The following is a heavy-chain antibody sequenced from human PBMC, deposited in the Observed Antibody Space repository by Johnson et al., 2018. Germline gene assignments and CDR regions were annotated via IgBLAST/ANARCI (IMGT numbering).Heavy chain of an antibody. V-gene: IGHV3-30*03. D-gene: IGHD1-26*01. CDR3: ARAIVGKGYFQH. CDR1: GFAFSNYG. CDR2: LSYDESDK. Sequence: QVQLVQSGGGVVQPGRSLTLSCAASGFAFSNYGMHWVRQAPGKGLEWVAILSYDESDKYYADSVKGRFTISRDNAKNSLYLQMNSLRDEDTAVYYCARAIVGKGYFQHWGQGTLVTVSS. J-gene: IGHJ1*01.